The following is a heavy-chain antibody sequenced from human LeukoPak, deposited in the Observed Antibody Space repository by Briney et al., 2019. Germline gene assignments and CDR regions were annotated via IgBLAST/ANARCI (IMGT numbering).Heavy chain of an antibody. CDR2: IYYSGST. CDR1: GGSISSYY. D-gene: IGHD2-2*01. V-gene: IGHV4-59*08. J-gene: IGHJ3*02. Sequence: SETLSLTCTVSGGSISSYYWSWIRQPPGKGLERIGYIYYSGSTNYNPSLKSRVTISVDTSKNQFSLKLSSVTAADTAVYYCARLGPLGPTNDAFDIWGQGTMVTVSS. CDR3: ARLGPLGPTNDAFDI.